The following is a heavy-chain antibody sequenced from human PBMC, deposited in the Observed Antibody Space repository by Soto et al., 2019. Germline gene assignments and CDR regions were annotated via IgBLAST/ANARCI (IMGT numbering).Heavy chain of an antibody. CDR3: VRERKYQLLSWYWFDP. CDR1: GDSVSSNSAA. D-gene: IGHD2-2*01. Sequence: SQTLSLTCVISGDSVSSNSAAWNWIRQSPSRGLEWLGRTYYRSRWYNDYAVSVRSRITINPDTSKNQLSLQLNSVTPEDTAVYYCVRERKYQLLSWYWFDPWGQGTLVTVSS. CDR2: TYYRSRWYN. J-gene: IGHJ5*02. V-gene: IGHV6-1*01.